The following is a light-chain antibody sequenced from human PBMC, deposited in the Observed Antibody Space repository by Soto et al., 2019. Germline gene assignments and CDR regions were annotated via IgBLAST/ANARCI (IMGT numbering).Light chain of an antibody. CDR1: SDDIGGYNF. CDR2: EVR. Sequence: QSALTQPASVSGSPGQSITISCSGTSDDIGGYNFVSWYQQHPGKVPKLITYEVRNRPSGVPHRFSGSKSGNTAHLTISGLQAEDEAHYYCSSFSGSSTPRLFGTGTKVTVL. J-gene: IGLJ1*01. CDR3: SSFSGSSTPRL. V-gene: IGLV2-14*01.